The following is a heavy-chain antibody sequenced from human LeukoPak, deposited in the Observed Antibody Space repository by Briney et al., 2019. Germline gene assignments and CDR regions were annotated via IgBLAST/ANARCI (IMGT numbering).Heavy chain of an antibody. CDR3: ARDRGWLRNFGY. V-gene: IGHV3-33*01. J-gene: IGHJ4*02. D-gene: IGHD5-12*01. CDR2: IWYDGSNK. CDR1: GFTFSSYG. Sequence: GGSLRLSCAASGFTFSSYGMHWVRQAPGKGLEWVAVIWYDGSNKYYADSVKGRFTISRDNSKNTLYLQMNSLRAEDTAVYYCARDRGWLRNFGYWGQGTLVTVSS.